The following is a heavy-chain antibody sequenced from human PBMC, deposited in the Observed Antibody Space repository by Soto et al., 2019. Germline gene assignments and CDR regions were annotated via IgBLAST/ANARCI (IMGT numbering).Heavy chain of an antibody. CDR1: GFTFSSYG. V-gene: IGHV3-48*01. CDR2: LSLSDDST. J-gene: IGHJ4*02. Sequence: PGGSLRLSCAASGFTFSSYGMNWVRQAPGKGLEWVSGLSLSDDSTSYADSVKGRFTISRDNAKNSLYLQMNSLRAEDTAVYYCARDRYCSGGSCHLIVAYWGQGSLVTVSS. D-gene: IGHD2-15*01. CDR3: ARDRYCSGGSCHLIVAY.